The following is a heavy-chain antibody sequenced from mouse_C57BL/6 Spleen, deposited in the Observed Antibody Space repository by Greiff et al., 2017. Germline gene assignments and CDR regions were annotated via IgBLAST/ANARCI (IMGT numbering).Heavy chain of an antibody. J-gene: IGHJ4*01. Sequence: VQLQQPGAELVQPGASVKLSCKASGYTFTSYWMHWVQQRPGRGLEWIGRIDPISGGTYYNEKFTGKATMTVDKPYSTAYMQLSSLTSEDSAVEDCARDDGYYKDAMDYWGQGTSVTVSA. CDR2: IDPISGGT. CDR1: GYTFTSYW. V-gene: IGHV1-62-3*01. D-gene: IGHD2-3*01. CDR3: ARDDGYYKDAMDY.